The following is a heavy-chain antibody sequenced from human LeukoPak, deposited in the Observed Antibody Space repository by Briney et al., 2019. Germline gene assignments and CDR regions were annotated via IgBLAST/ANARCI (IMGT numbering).Heavy chain of an antibody. J-gene: IGHJ3*02. V-gene: IGHV3-53*01. Sequence: GGSLRLSCAASGFTVSSNYMSWVRQAPGKGLEWVSVIYSGGSTYYADSVKGRFTISRDNSKNTLYLQMNSLRAEDTAVYDCAITYSSSWYSGAFDIWGQGTMVTVSS. D-gene: IGHD6-13*01. CDR2: IYSGGST. CDR3: AITYSSSWYSGAFDI. CDR1: GFTVSSNY.